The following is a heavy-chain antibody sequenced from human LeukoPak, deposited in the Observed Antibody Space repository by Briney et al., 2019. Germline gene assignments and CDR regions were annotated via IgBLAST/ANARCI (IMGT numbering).Heavy chain of an antibody. Sequence: GGSLRLSCAASGFNFNDSWMTWVRQAPGKGLEWVANIKEDGSEKNYVDSVKGRFTISRDNAKNTLYLQMTSLRPEDTAVYYCAGGISFYLGNPFDFWGQGTMVTVSS. D-gene: IGHD3-16*01. V-gene: IGHV3-7*01. J-gene: IGHJ3*01. CDR1: GFNFNDSW. CDR3: AGGISFYLGNPFDF. CDR2: IKEDGSEK.